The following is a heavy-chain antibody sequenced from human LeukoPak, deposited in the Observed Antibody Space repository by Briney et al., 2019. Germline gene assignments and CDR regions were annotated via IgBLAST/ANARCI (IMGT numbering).Heavy chain of an antibody. J-gene: IGHJ4*02. Sequence: PSETLSLTCTVSGGSISSYYWSWIRQPPGKGLEWIACISYSGSTKYNPSLKSRVTISVDTSKNQFSLKLSSVTAADTAVYYCARQQLAVADFDYWGQGTLVTVSS. CDR2: ISYSGST. CDR1: GGSISSYY. V-gene: IGHV4-59*01. CDR3: ARQQLAVADFDY. D-gene: IGHD6-19*01.